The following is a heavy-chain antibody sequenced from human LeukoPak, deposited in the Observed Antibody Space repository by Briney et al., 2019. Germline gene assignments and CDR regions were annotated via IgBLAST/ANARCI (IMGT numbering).Heavy chain of an antibody. CDR3: ARGRIYGDYGYFEY. J-gene: IGHJ4*02. CDR1: GYTFTSYY. D-gene: IGHD4-17*01. Sequence: EASVKVSCKASGYTFTSYYMNWVRQAPGQGLEWMGIIDPSGGSTTYARNFQGRVTMTRDTSTSTVYMDLSSLRSEDTAIYYCARGRIYGDYGYFEYWGQGTLVTVSS. V-gene: IGHV1-46*01. CDR2: IDPSGGST.